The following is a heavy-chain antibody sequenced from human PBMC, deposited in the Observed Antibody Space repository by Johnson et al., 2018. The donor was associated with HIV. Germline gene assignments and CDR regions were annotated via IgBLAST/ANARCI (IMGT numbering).Heavy chain of an antibody. D-gene: IGHD6-13*01. J-gene: IGHJ3*02. Sequence: QVQLVESGGGVVQPGRSLSLSCAASGFTFRSYGMHWVRQAPGKGLEWVVLIWYDGSNTYYADSVKGRFTISRDNSKNTLYLQMNSLRAEDTAVYYCARVIQAAGTVDDAFHIWGQGTMVTVSS. CDR2: IWYDGSNT. CDR3: ARVIQAAGTVDDAFHI. V-gene: IGHV3-33*01. CDR1: GFTFRSYG.